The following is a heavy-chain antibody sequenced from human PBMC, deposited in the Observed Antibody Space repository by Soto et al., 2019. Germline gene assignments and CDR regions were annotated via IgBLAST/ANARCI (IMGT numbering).Heavy chain of an antibody. CDR2: ISGSGGST. V-gene: IGHV3-23*01. CDR1: GFTFSSYA. J-gene: IGHJ6*02. Sequence: LRLSCAASGFTFSSYAMSWVRQAPGKGLEWVSAISGSGGSTYYADSVKGRITISRDNSKNTLYLQMNSLRAEDTAVYYCANSLGPNAASDVWGQGTTVTVSS. CDR3: ANSLGPNAASDV.